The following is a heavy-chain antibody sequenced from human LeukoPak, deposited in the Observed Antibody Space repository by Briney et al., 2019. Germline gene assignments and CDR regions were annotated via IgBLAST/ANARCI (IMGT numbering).Heavy chain of an antibody. J-gene: IGHJ3*01. Sequence: PGGSLRLSCAASGFTFSNYALSWVRQAPGKGLEWVSVISGGGGSTYYAESVKARFTISRDNSKNTLYLQMNSLRAEDTAIYYCAKATCSGGGCYRFDLWGHGTVVTISS. CDR1: GFTFSNYA. CDR3: AKATCSGGGCYRFDL. V-gene: IGHV3-23*01. CDR2: ISGGGGST. D-gene: IGHD2-15*01.